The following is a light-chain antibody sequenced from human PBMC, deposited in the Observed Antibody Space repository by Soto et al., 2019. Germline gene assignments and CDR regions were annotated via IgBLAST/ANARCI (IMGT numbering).Light chain of an antibody. CDR1: QSVSSY. CDR3: QQYINWPLT. V-gene: IGKV3-11*01. CDR2: DAS. Sequence: EIVLTQSPATLSLSPGERATLSCRASQSVSSYLAWYQQKPGQAPRLLIYDASNRATGIPARFSGSGSGTDFTLTISSLQSEDFAVYFCQQYINWPLTFGGGTRVEIK. J-gene: IGKJ4*01.